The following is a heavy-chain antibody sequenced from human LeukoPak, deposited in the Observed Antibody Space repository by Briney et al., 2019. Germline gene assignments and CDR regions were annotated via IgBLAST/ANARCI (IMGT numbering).Heavy chain of an antibody. Sequence: GGSLRLSCTASGFAFSSYAMTWVRQAPGKGLEWVSGISVSGGSTYYADSVKGRFTISRDNSRTTLYLQINSLRAPDTAVYYCSKRLRPGSRAAFVYWGQGTLVTVSS. V-gene: IGHV3-23*01. CDR2: ISVSGGST. J-gene: IGHJ4*02. D-gene: IGHD6-6*01. CDR1: GFAFSSYA. CDR3: SKRLRPGSRAAFVY.